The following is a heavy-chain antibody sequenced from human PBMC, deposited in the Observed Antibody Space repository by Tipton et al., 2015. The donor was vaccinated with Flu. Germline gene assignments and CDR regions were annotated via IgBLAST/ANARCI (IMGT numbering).Heavy chain of an antibody. J-gene: IGHJ1*01. CDR3: ARGGQWLDEYFQH. Sequence: TLSLTCTVSGGSISSGSYYWSWIRQPAGKGLEWIGRIYTSGSTNYNPSLKSRVTISVDTPKNQFSLKLSSVTAADTAVYYCARGGQWLDEYFQHWGQGTLVTVSS. CDR1: GGSISSGSYY. D-gene: IGHD6-19*01. V-gene: IGHV4-61*02. CDR2: IYTSGST.